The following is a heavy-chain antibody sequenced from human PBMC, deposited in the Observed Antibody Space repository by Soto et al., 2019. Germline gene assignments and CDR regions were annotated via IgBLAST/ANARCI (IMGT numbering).Heavy chain of an antibody. D-gene: IGHD2-2*01. J-gene: IGHJ3*02. CDR2: IGASGLHT. CDR3: AKFDCICTTHQTPSAKSTGGFEI. Sequence: DVQLLESGGGLGHPGGSRRLSCAASGFTFSSYAISWVRQAPGKGLEWVSAIGASGLHTYYADSVRGRSTISRDNSQKTMELQRVSLRVEDMAVYYLAKFDCICTTHQTPSAKSTGGFEISVQGTLVTVS. V-gene: IGHV3-23*01. CDR1: GFTFSSYA.